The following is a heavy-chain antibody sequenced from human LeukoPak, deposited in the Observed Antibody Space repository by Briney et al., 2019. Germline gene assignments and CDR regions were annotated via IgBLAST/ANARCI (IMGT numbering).Heavy chain of an antibody. D-gene: IGHD6-6*01. CDR2: ISWNSGSI. V-gene: IGHV3-9*01. J-gene: IGHJ4*02. CDR3: AKDIAEYSSSFFDY. CDR1: GFTFSSYA. Sequence: PGGSLRLSCAASGFTFSSYAMHWVRQAPGKGLEWVSGISWNSGSIGYADSVKGRFTISRDNAKNSLYLQMNSLRAEDTALYYCAKDIAEYSSSFFDYWGQGTLVTVSS.